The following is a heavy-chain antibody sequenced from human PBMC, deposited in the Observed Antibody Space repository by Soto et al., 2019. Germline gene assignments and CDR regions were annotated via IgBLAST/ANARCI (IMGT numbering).Heavy chain of an antibody. CDR2: IWYDGGEK. Sequence: QVQLVESGGGVVQPGGSLRLSCAASGFTFSSYGMHWVRQAPGKGLEWVAVIWYDGGEKYYADSVKGRVTLASDNSKNALSLPINNLSAEETAIYYSGIYVSTRYINGIDPWCQGTRVSVPS. CDR1: GFTFSSYG. J-gene: IGHJ5*02. CDR3: GIYVSTRYINGIDP. D-gene: IGHD6-13*01. V-gene: IGHV3-33*01.